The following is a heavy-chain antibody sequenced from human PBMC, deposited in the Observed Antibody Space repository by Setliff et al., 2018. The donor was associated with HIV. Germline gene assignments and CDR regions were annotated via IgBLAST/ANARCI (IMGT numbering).Heavy chain of an antibody. D-gene: IGHD6-13*01. J-gene: IGHJ6*03. Sequence: GGSLRLSCAASGFTFSSYGMHWVRQAPGKGLDWVAVIWYDGSNKYDADFVKGRFTISRDNSKNTLYLQMSSLRVDDTAVYYCVKEAYSNTWNYYYYIDVWGKGTTVTVSS. CDR2: IWYDGSNK. CDR3: VKEAYSNTWNYYYYIDV. CDR1: GFTFSSYG. V-gene: IGHV3-30*02.